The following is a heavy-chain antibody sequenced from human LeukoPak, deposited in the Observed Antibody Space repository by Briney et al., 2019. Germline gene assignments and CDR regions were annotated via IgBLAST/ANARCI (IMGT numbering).Heavy chain of an antibody. CDR3: ATDLGSSWYGAFDI. J-gene: IGHJ3*02. V-gene: IGHV1-69-2*01. CDR1: GYTFTDYY. D-gene: IGHD6-13*01. Sequence: GASVKVSCKASGYTFTDYYMHWVQQAPGKGLEWMGRVDPEDGETIYAEEFQGRVTITADTSTDTAYMELSSLRSEDTAVYYCATDLGSSWYGAFDIWGQGTMVTVSS. CDR2: VDPEDGET.